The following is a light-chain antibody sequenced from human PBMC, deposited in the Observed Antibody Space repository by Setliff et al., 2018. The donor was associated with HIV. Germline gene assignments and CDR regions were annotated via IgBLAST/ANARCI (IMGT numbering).Light chain of an antibody. J-gene: IGKJ1*01. CDR1: QIVRSN. Sequence: ETVVTQSPATLSVSPGERAILSCRTSQIVRSNLAWYQQRPGQAPRLLIYDISIRATGIPARFSGSGSGTEFTLTISSLQSEDLAVYYCQQHNDWRTSGQGTKVDIK. CDR3: QQHNDWRT. CDR2: DIS. V-gene: IGKV3-15*01.